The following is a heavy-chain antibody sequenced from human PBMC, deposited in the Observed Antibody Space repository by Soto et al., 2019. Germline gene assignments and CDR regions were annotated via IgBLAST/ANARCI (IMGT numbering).Heavy chain of an antibody. CDR1: GGSISSYY. J-gene: IGHJ3*02. V-gene: IGHV4-59*01. CDR2: IYYSGST. D-gene: IGHD4-17*01. Sequence: QVQLQESGPGLVKPSETLSLTCTVSGGSISSYYWIWIRQPPGKGLEWIGYIYYSGSTNYNPSLKSRVTISVDTSKNQFSLKLSSVTAADTAVYYCARTGELDYGDYLPYAFDIWGQGTMVTVSS. CDR3: ARTGELDYGDYLPYAFDI.